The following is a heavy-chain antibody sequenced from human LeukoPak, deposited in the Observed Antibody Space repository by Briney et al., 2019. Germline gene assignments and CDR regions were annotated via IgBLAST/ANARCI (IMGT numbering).Heavy chain of an antibody. CDR1: GFSFGLHW. Sequence: GGSLRLSCAASGFSFGLHWMNWVRQAPGKGLEWVANIKEDGTLAYYADSVTGRFSISRDNTKNSLYLQMNGLRAEDTAVYFCVRDGYNQNRFDFWGQGTLVTVSS. CDR3: VRDGYNQNRFDF. D-gene: IGHD3-22*01. J-gene: IGHJ4*02. V-gene: IGHV3-7*03. CDR2: IKEDGTLA.